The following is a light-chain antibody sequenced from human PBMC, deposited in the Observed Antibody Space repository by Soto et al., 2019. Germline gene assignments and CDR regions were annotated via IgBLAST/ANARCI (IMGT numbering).Light chain of an antibody. CDR2: DAS. V-gene: IGKV3-11*01. CDR1: QSVSSY. CDR3: QQRSNWPPAT. J-gene: IGKJ1*01. Sequence: EIVLTQSPATLSLSPGERATLSCRASQSVSSYLAWYQQKPGQAPRLLIYDASNRATGIPARFSGSGSGIDFTLTISSLEPEDFAVYYCQQRSNWPPATFGQGTKVDIK.